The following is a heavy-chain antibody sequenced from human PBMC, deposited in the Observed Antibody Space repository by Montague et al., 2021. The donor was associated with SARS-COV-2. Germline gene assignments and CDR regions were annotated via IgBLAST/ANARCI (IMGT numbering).Heavy chain of an antibody. CDR1: GGSFSTYS. V-gene: IGHV4-34*01. D-gene: IGHD3-10*01. CDR3: ARLGDGVVPSPILGVGPYYSYYYMDV. Sequence: SETQSLTCAVHGGSFSTYSWNWIRQPPGKGLEWIGEIHHGGSTNYNPSLKSRVTISADTSKNHFSLKLTSVAAADTAVYYCARLGDGVVPSPILGVGPYYSYYYMDVWGKGTPVTVSS. J-gene: IGHJ6*03. CDR2: IHHGGST.